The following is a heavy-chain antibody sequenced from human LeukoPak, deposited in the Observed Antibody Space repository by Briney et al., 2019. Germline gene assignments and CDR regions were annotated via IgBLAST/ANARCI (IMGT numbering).Heavy chain of an antibody. V-gene: IGHV3-64*01. CDR1: GFTFSSYA. D-gene: IGHD5-18*01. CDR3: ARGLDTAMAY. J-gene: IGHJ4*02. Sequence: PGGSLRLSCAASGFTFSSYAMHLVRQAPGKGLEYVSAISSNGGSTYYANSVKGRFTISRDNSKNTLYLQMGSLGAEDMAVYYRARGLDTAMAYWGQGTLVTVSS. CDR2: ISSNGGST.